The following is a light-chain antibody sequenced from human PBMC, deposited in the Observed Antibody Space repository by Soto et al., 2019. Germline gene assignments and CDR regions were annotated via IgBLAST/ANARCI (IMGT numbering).Light chain of an antibody. CDR3: QQYGSSYT. CDR2: DAS. J-gene: IGKJ2*01. Sequence: EIVLTQSPGTLSLSPGERVTLSCRASQSVSSYLAWYQQKPGQAPRLLIYDASSRATGIPDRFSGSGSGTDFTLTISRLEPEDFAVYYCQQYGSSYTFGQGTKLEIK. CDR1: QSVSSY. V-gene: IGKV3-20*01.